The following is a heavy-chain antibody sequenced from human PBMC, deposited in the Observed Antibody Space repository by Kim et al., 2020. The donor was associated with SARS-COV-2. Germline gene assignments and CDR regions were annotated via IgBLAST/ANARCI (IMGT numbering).Heavy chain of an antibody. J-gene: IGHJ4*02. V-gene: IGHV3-74*01. CDR3: ARESDYYGSGGLFDY. Sequence: DSVKGRFTISRDNAKNTLYLQMNSLRAEDTAVYYCARESDYYGSGGLFDYWGQGTLVTVSS. D-gene: IGHD3-10*01.